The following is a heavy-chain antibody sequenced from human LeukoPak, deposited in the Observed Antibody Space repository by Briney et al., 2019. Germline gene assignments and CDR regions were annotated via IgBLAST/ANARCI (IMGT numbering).Heavy chain of an antibody. CDR3: ARGRRRSATSGILNWFDP. J-gene: IGHJ5*02. D-gene: IGHD1-26*01. V-gene: IGHV1-2*02. CDR1: GYTFTGYY. Sequence: GASVKVSCKASGYTFTGYYMHWVRQAPGQGLEWMGWINPNGGGTNYAQKFQGRVTMTRDTSISTAYMELSRLRSDDTAVYYCARGRRRSATSGILNWFDPWGQGTLVTVSS. CDR2: INPNGGGT.